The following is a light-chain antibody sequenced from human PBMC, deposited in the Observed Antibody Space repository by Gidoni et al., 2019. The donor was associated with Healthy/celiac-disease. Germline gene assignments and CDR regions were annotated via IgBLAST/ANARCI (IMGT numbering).Light chain of an antibody. CDR2: DAS. V-gene: IGKV3-11*01. J-gene: IGKJ4*01. CDR1: QSVSSS. Sequence: DIVLTQSPATLSLSPGERATLSCRASQSVSSSLAWYQQKPGQAPRLLIYDASNRATGIPARFSGSGSGTDFTLTISSLEPEDFAVYYCQQRSNWPLGTFGGGTKVEIK. CDR3: QQRSNWPLGT.